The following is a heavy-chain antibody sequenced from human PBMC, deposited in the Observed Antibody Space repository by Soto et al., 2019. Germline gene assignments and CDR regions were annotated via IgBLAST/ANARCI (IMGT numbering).Heavy chain of an antibody. Sequence: GGSLRLSCAASGFTFSSYSMYWVRQAPGKGLEWVAVISYDESNKYYADSVKGRFTISRDTSKNTVYLQMNSLRVEDTAVYYCAKACLQQLVRGPCDYWGQGALVTVSS. CDR3: AKACLQQLVRGPCDY. CDR1: GFTFSSYS. D-gene: IGHD6-6*01. CDR2: ISYDESNK. J-gene: IGHJ4*02. V-gene: IGHV3-30-3*01.